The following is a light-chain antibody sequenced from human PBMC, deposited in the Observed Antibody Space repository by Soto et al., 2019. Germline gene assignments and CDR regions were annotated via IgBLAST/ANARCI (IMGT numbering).Light chain of an antibody. CDR2: DIS. CDR3: QQYNNWPFS. CDR1: QDVTTN. V-gene: IGKV3-15*01. Sequence: EITMTPFPGILSASPGEGVTLSCRAAQDVTTNFAWYQQKRGQAPRLLIYDISSRATGVPARFSGSGSGTEFTLSISGLQSEDFAVYFCQQYNNWPFSFGQGTRLEIK. J-gene: IGKJ5*01.